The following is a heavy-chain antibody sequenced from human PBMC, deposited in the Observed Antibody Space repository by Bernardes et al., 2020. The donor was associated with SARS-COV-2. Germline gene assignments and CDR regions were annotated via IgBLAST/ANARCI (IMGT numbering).Heavy chain of an antibody. V-gene: IGHV2-5*02. CDR1: GFSLTTSGMG. J-gene: IGHJ5*02. CDR2: IYWDDDK. Sequence: SGPTLVKHTQTLTLTCTFSGFSLTTSGMGVGWIRQPPGQALEWLALIYWDDDKRYSPSLKSRLTITKDTSKNQVVLTMTNMDPVDTATYYCARWFGLLTRPWFDPWGQGILVTISS. CDR3: ARWFGLLTRPWFDP. D-gene: IGHD3-16*01.